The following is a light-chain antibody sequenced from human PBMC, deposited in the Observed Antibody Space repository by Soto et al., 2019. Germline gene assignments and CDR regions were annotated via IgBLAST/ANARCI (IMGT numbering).Light chain of an antibody. CDR1: SSDVGGYNY. J-gene: IGLJ1*01. CDR2: DVS. CDR3: SSYTSSSTLLYV. Sequence: QSALTQPASVSGSPGQSITISCTGTSSDVGGYNYVSWYQQHPGKAHKLMIYDVSNRPSGVSNRFSGSKSGNTASLTISGLQAEDEADYYCSSYTSSSTLLYVFGTGTQLTVL. V-gene: IGLV2-14*01.